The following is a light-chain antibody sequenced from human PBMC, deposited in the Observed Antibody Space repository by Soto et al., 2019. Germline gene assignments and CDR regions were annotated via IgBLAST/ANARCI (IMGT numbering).Light chain of an antibody. J-gene: IGKJ4*01. Sequence: EIVLTQSPATLSVSPGERVTLSCRASESVDINVAWYQQKPGQAPRLLIYGASSRATGIPDRFSGSWSGTDFTLTISRLEPEDFAVYYCQQYGSSPLTFGGGTKVDIK. V-gene: IGKV3-20*01. CDR3: QQYGSSPLT. CDR2: GAS. CDR1: ESVDIN.